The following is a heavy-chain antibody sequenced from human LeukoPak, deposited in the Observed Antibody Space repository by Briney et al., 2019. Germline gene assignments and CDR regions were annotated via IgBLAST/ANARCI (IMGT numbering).Heavy chain of an antibody. V-gene: IGHV3-30-3*01. CDR2: ISYDGSNK. Sequence: GRSLRLSCAASGFTFSSYAMHWVRQAPGKGLEWVAVISYDGSNKYYADSVKGRFTISRDNSKNTLYLQMNSLRAEDTAVYYCAGDWRATVTTVWGQGTLVTVSS. D-gene: IGHD4-11*01. CDR3: AGDWRATVTTV. CDR1: GFTFSSYA. J-gene: IGHJ4*02.